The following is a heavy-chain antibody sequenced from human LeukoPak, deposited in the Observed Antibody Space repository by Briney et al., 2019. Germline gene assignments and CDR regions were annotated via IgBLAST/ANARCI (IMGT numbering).Heavy chain of an antibody. D-gene: IGHD3-10*01. J-gene: IGHJ4*02. V-gene: IGHV3-23*01. Sequence: PGGCLRLSCAASGFTFSSYAMSWVRRAPGKGLEWVSAISSNGGGTFYADSVKGQFTISRDNSQNTLYLQMNSLRAEDPDIYYCAKHYGSGTYYNHLDYWGQGTLVTVSS. CDR3: AKHYGSGTYYNHLDY. CDR2: ISSNGGGT. CDR1: GFTFSSYA.